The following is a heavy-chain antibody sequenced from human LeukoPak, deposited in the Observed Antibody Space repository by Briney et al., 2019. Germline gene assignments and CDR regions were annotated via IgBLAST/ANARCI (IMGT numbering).Heavy chain of an antibody. J-gene: IGHJ5*02. V-gene: IGHV3-23*01. D-gene: IGHD6-13*01. CDR1: GFTFSSFD. CDR3: ARDAPQVPAAGVLAS. Sequence: GGSLRLSCAASGFTFSSFDMHWVRHAPGKGLEWVSGVISSGGSTYYADSVKGRFTISRDISKNTLYLQMNGLRVADTAMYYCARDAPQVPAAGVLASWGQGTLVIVSS. CDR2: VISSGGST.